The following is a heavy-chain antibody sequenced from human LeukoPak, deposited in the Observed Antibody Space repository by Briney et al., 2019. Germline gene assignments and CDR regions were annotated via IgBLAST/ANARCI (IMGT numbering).Heavy chain of an antibody. CDR3: ARHRIAAAGTARDGYYLDY. V-gene: IGHV4-39*01. J-gene: IGHJ4*02. Sequence: PSETLSLTCTVSGASITSSGYYWGWIRQPPGKGLEWIGEINHSGSTNYNPSLKSRVTISVDTSKNQFSLKLSSVTAADTAVYYCARHRIAAAGTARDGYYLDYWGQGTLVTVSS. D-gene: IGHD6-13*01. CDR1: GASITSSGYY. CDR2: INHSGST.